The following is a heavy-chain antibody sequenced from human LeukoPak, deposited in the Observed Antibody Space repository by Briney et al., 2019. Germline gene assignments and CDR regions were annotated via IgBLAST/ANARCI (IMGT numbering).Heavy chain of an antibody. Sequence: GESLKISCKCSGYSFTNYWIGWVRQMPGKGLEWMGIIYPDDSDTRYSPSFQGQVTVSAAESISTAYLQWSSLKALDTAMYYCARRSSIGSPLFDFWGQGTLVTVSS. CDR3: ARRSSIGSPLFDF. J-gene: IGHJ4*02. CDR1: GYSFTNYW. CDR2: IYPDDSDT. D-gene: IGHD5/OR15-5a*01. V-gene: IGHV5-51*01.